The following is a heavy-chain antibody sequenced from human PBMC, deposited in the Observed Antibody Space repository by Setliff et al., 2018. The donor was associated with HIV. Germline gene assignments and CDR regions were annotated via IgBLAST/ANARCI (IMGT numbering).Heavy chain of an antibody. V-gene: IGHV1-2*04. CDR2: INPKSDGT. CDR3: ARGMDYYDTSGYYQYYFDY. D-gene: IGHD3-22*01. CDR1: GYSFTDYY. Sequence: ASVKVSCKASGYSFTDYYIHWVRQAPGQGLEWMGWINPKSDGTNYAQKFQGWITMTRDTSISTAYMEQSRLRSDDTAVYYCARGMDYYDTSGYYQYYFDYWGQGTLVTVSS. J-gene: IGHJ4*02.